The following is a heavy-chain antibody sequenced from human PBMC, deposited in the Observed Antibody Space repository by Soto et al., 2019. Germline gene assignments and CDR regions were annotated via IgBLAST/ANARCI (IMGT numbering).Heavy chain of an antibody. CDR1: GFTFSNYP. J-gene: IGHJ6*02. CDR2: ISYDGSNK. D-gene: IGHD6-13*01. Sequence: GSLRLSCAASGFTFSNYPMHWVRQAPGEGLEWVAVISYDGSNKYYTDSVKGRFTISGDNSKNTLYLQMNSLRAEDTAVYYCASVHSSSWYLVGLGVCGQGTTVSISS. CDR3: ASVHSSSWYLVGLGV. V-gene: IGHV3-30-3*01.